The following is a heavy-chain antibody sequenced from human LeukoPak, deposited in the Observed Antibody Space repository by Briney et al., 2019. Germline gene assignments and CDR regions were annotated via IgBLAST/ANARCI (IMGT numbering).Heavy chain of an antibody. CDR1: GYSISSVYY. Sequence: PSQTLSLTCTVSGYSISSVYYWGWIRQPPGKGLEWIGSIYHSGSTYYNPSLKSRVTISVDTSKNQFSLKLSSVTAADTAVYYCARVSYPSFGEGWFDPWGQGTLVTVSS. D-gene: IGHD3-10*01. CDR3: ARVSYPSFGEGWFDP. V-gene: IGHV4-38-2*02. CDR2: IYHSGST. J-gene: IGHJ5*02.